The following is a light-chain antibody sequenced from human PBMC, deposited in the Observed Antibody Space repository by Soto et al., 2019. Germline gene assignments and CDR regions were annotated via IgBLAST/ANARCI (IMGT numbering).Light chain of an antibody. Sequence: EIVLTQSPATLSLSPGKRAALSCGASQSVNNNFFAWYQQIPGQAPRLLIYGASSRASGIPARFSGSGSGTDFTLTISRLEPEDFAVYYCQQYGDSPYTFGQGTKLQIK. CDR3: QQYGDSPYT. J-gene: IGKJ2*01. CDR1: QSVNNNF. CDR2: GAS. V-gene: IGKV3-20*01.